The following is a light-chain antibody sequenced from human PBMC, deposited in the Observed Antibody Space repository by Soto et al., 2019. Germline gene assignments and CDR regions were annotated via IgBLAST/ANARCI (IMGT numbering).Light chain of an antibody. CDR2: RND. J-gene: IGLJ3*02. CDR3: AAWDDSLSGRV. V-gene: IGLV1-47*01. CDR1: SSNIGSNF. Sequence: QAVVTQPPSASGTPGQRVTISCSGSSSNIGSNFVYWYQQLPGTAPKLLIYRNDQRPSGVPDRFSGSKSGTSASLAISGLRSVDEADYYCAAWDDSLSGRVFGGGTKLTVL.